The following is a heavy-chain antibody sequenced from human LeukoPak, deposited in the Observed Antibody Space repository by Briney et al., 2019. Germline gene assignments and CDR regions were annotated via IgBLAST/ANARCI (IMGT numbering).Heavy chain of an antibody. CDR2: ITYSGRT. CDR1: NGSISSHF. V-gene: IGHV4-59*11. CDR3: ARTGLTGKVDY. Sequence: PSETLSLTCTVSNGSISSHFWTWIRQPPGKGLEWIGYITYSGRTNDNPSLKSRINLSVDTSKNQFTLKVTSVTAADTAVYYCARTGLTGKVDYWGRGTLVTVSS. J-gene: IGHJ4*02. D-gene: IGHD1-20*01.